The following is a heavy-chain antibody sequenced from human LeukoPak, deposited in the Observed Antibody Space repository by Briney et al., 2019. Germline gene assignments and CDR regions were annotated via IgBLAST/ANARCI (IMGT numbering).Heavy chain of an antibody. Sequence: GGSLRLFCAASGFTFSIYDMHWVRQATGKGLGWVSAIGTAGDTYYPGSVKGRFTISRENAKNSLYLQMNSLRAGDTAVYYCARAGEYSDYYGMDVWGQGTTVTVSS. CDR2: IGTAGDT. CDR1: GFTFSIYD. V-gene: IGHV3-13*01. CDR3: ARAGEYSDYYGMDV. J-gene: IGHJ6*02. D-gene: IGHD5-18*01.